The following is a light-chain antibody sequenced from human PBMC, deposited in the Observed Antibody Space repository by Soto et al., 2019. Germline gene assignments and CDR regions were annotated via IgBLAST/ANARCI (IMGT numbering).Light chain of an antibody. CDR2: GAS. V-gene: IGKV3-20*01. Sequence: EIVLTQSPGTLSLSPGERATLSCRASQSVTSSYLAWYQQKPGQAPRLLIYGASTRATGIPDRFGGSGSGTDFTLTISRLEPEDFAVYYCQQYASSPTWTFGQGTKVEIK. CDR1: QSVTSSY. J-gene: IGKJ1*01. CDR3: QQYASSPTWT.